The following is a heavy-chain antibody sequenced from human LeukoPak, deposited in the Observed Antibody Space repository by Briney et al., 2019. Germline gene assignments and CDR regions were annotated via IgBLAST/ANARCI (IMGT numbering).Heavy chain of an antibody. D-gene: IGHD3-9*01. V-gene: IGHV1-2*02. Sequence: GASVKVSCKASGYTFTGYYMHWVRQAPGQGLEWMGWINPNSGGTNYAQKFQGRVTMTRDTSISTAYMELSRLRSDDTAVYYCARALPRVVLRYFDWPDPPDYWGQGTLVTVSS. CDR2: INPNSGGT. CDR1: GYTFTGYY. J-gene: IGHJ4*02. CDR3: ARALPRVVLRYFDWPDPPDY.